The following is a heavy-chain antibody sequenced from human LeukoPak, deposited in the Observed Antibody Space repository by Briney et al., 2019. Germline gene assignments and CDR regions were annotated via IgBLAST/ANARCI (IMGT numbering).Heavy chain of an antibody. CDR2: ISSSGSTI. CDR1: GFTFSSYE. J-gene: IGHJ4*02. D-gene: IGHD5-18*01. V-gene: IGHV3-48*03. Sequence: PGGSLRLSCAASGFTFSSYEMNWVRQAPGKGLEWVSYISSSGSTIHYADSVKGRFTISRDNAKNSLYLQMNSLRAEDTAVYYCARDLDTAMVTGGEIYYFDYWGQGTLVTVSS. CDR3: ARDLDTAMVTGGEIYYFDY.